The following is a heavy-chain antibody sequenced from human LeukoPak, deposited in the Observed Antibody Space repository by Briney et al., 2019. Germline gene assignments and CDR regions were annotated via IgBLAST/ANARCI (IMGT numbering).Heavy chain of an antibody. CDR1: GFTFSDYY. V-gene: IGHV3-11*06. CDR3: ARGTRVDTAMGPGTYYYGMDV. D-gene: IGHD5-18*01. CDR2: ISSSSSYT. Sequence: KSGGSLRLSCAASGFTFSDYYMSWIRQAPGKGLEWVSDISSSSSYTNYADSVKGRFTISRDNAKNSLYLQMNSLRAEDTAVYYCARGTRVDTAMGPGTYYYGMDVWGKGTTVTVSS. J-gene: IGHJ6*04.